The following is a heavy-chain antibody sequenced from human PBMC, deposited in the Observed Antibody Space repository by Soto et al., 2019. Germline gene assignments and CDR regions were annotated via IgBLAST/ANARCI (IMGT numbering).Heavy chain of an antibody. CDR2: ISYDGSNK. CDR3: AKPAIGYYDFWSGYVDY. Sequence: QVQLVESGGGVVQPGRSLRLSCAASGFTFSSYGMHWVRQAPGKGLEWVAVISYDGSNKYYADSVKGRFTISRDNYKNTLYLQMNSLRAEDTAVYYCAKPAIGYYDFWSGYVDYWGQGTLVTVSS. CDR1: GFTFSSYG. J-gene: IGHJ4*02. V-gene: IGHV3-30*18. D-gene: IGHD3-3*01.